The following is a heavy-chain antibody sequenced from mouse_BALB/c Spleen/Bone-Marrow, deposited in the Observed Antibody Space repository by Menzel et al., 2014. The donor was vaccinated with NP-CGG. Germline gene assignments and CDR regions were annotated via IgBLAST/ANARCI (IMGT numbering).Heavy chain of an antibody. D-gene: IGHD3-1*01. J-gene: IGHJ2*01. CDR3: TTLARTNFDY. CDR2: IYPGNSDT. V-gene: IGHV1-5*01. Sequence: VQLQQSGTVLARPGAAVKMSCKASGYTFSNYWMHWVKQRPGQGLEWIGTIYPGNSDTTYNQKFKGKAKLTAVTSTXTTYMDLSSLTNEDSAVYYCTTLARTNFDYWGQGTTLTVAS. CDR1: GYTFSNYW.